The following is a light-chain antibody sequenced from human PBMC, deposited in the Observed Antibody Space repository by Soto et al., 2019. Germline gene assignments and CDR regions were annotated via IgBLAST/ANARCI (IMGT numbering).Light chain of an antibody. CDR2: EAN. CDR1: SSDVGSYNL. J-gene: IGLJ3*02. V-gene: IGLV2-23*01. CDR3: LLYYGGAQWV. Sequence: QSVLTQPASVSGSPGQSITISCTGTSSDVGSYNLVSWYQQHPGKAPKLMIYEANKRPSGVSDRFSGSKSGNTASLTISGLQAEDEAEYYCLLYYGGAQWVFGGGTKLTVL.